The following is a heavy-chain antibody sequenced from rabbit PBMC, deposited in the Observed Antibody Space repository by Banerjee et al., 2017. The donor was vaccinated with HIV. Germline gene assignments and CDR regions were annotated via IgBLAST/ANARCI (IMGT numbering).Heavy chain of an antibody. V-gene: IGHV1S45*01. CDR1: GFDFSSYW. Sequence: QEQLEESGGGLVQPEGSLTLSGKASGFDFSSYWRSWVRRAPGKGLEWIASIAAGSSGSTYYASWAKGRFTISKTSSTTVTLQMTSLTAADTATYLCGGSFISNTYDLWGPGTLVTVS. D-gene: IGHD6-1*01. CDR2: IAAGSSGST. J-gene: IGHJ6*01. CDR3: GGSFISNTYDL.